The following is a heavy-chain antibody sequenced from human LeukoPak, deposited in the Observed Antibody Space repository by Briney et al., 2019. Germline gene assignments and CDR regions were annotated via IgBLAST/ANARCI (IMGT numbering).Heavy chain of an antibody. J-gene: IGHJ6*03. Sequence: SETLSLTCAVYGGSFSGYYWSWVRQPPGKGLEWIGEINHSGSTNYNPSLKSRVTISVDTSKNQFSLKLTSVTAADTAVYYCARHHPDIVVVPAAMRVYYYYYMDVWGKGTTVTISS. CDR1: GGSFSGYY. CDR2: INHSGST. CDR3: ARHHPDIVVVPAAMRVYYYYYMDV. V-gene: IGHV4-34*01. D-gene: IGHD2-2*01.